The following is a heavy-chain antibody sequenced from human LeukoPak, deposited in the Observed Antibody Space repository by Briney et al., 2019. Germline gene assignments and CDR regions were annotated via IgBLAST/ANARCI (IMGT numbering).Heavy chain of an antibody. D-gene: IGHD6-19*01. CDR3: ARDFRSIAVAGTAPNWFDP. CDR2: INPNSGGT. V-gene: IGHV1-2*02. Sequence: ASVKVSCKASGYTFTGYYMHWVRQAPGQGLEWMGWINPNSGGTNYAQKFQGRVTMTRDTSISTAYMELSRLRSDDTAVYYCARDFRSIAVAGTAPNWFDPWGQGTLVTVSS. CDR1: GYTFTGYY. J-gene: IGHJ5*02.